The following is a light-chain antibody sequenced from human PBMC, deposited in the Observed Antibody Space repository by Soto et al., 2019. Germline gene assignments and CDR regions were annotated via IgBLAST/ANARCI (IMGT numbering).Light chain of an antibody. CDR2: EVS. J-gene: IGLJ2*01. CDR3: SSYTSSSTL. Sequence: QSALTQPASVSGSPGQSITICCTGTSSDVGGYNYVSWYQQHPGKAPKLMIYEVSNRPSGVSNRFSGSKSGNTASLTISGLQAEDEADYYCSSYTSSSTLFGGGTKVTVL. V-gene: IGLV2-14*01. CDR1: SSDVGGYNY.